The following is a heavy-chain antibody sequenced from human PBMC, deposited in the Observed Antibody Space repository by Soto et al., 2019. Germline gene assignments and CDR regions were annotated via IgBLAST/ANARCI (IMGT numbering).Heavy chain of an antibody. CDR2: IWYDGSNK. CDR3: ARGSGDYWFHP. D-gene: IGHD4-17*01. V-gene: IGHV3-33*01. Sequence: RSLRLSFAASECTCSSYGIHWVRQASGKRLDWVAVIWYDGSNKHCADPVQGRFTISRDTLKTTLYLQMNRLRVEDTAVYYCARGSGDYWFHPWGQGTPVNVSS. CDR1: ECTCSSYG. J-gene: IGHJ5*02.